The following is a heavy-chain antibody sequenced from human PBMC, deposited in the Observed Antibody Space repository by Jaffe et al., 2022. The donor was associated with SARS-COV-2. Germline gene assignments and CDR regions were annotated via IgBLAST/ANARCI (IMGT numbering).Heavy chain of an antibody. Sequence: EVQLVESGGGLVKPGGSLRLSCAASGFTFSNAWMSWVRQAPGKGLEWVGRIKSKTDGGTTDYAAPVKGRFTISRDDSKNTLYLQMNSLKTEDTAVYYCTTDPGWLLGYGAFDIWGQGTMVTVSS. CDR1: GFTFSNAW. CDR2: IKSKTDGGTT. CDR3: TTDPGWLLGYGAFDI. D-gene: IGHD3-22*01. V-gene: IGHV3-15*01. J-gene: IGHJ3*02.